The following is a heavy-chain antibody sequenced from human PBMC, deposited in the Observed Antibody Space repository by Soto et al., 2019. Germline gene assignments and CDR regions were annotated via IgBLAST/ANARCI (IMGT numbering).Heavy chain of an antibody. CDR1: GGTYSSYA. V-gene: IGHV1-69*06. D-gene: IGHD3-22*01. CDR2: IIPIFGTA. CDR3: ARVWTFSGSYYYDSSGYYPTNWFDP. Sequence: GASVKVSCKASGGTYSSYAISWVRQAPGQGLEWMGGIIPIFGTANYAQKFQGRVTITADKSTSTAYMELSSLRSEDTAVYYCARVWTFSGSYYYDSSGYYPTNWFDPWGQGTLVTVSS. J-gene: IGHJ5*02.